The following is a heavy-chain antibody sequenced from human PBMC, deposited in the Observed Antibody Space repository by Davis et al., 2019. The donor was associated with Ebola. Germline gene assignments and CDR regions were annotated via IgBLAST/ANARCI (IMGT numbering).Heavy chain of an antibody. Sequence: MPGGSLRLSCSVSGGSINSNSYYWGWIRQPPGKGLEWIATIYYSGTTYYSPSLRSRVTVSVDTSKNQFSLELNSVTAAGTAVYYCARQTVTVDNYGMDVWGKGTTVIVSS. V-gene: IGHV4-39*01. CDR2: IYYSGTT. D-gene: IGHD4-11*01. CDR1: GGSINSNSYY. J-gene: IGHJ6*04. CDR3: ARQTVTVDNYGMDV.